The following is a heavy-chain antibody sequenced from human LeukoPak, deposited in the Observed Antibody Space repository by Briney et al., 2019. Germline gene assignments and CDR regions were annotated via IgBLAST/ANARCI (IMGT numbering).Heavy chain of an antibody. V-gene: IGHV3-74*01. J-gene: IGHJ4*02. CDR2: INPDRSRT. D-gene: IGHD3-9*01. CDR1: GFTLSSYW. CDR3: ARDFEAPSNC. Sequence: PGGSLRLSCAASGFTLSSYWIHWVRQAPGEGLVWVSRINPDRSRTDYADSVKGRFTISRDNTKNTVDLQMNSLRAEDTAVYYCARDFEAPSNCWGQGTLVSVSS.